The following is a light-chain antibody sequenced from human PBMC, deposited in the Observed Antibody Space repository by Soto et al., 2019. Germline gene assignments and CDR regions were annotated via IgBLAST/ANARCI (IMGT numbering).Light chain of an antibody. Sequence: DIQMTQSPSSLSASVGDRVTITCRASQSISSYLNWYQQKPGKAPKLLIYAASSLQSGVPSRFSGSGSGTDFTLTISSLQPEDFAPYYCQQSYSTPYTFGQGTKREIK. V-gene: IGKV1-39*01. CDR3: QQSYSTPYT. J-gene: IGKJ2*01. CDR2: AAS. CDR1: QSISSY.